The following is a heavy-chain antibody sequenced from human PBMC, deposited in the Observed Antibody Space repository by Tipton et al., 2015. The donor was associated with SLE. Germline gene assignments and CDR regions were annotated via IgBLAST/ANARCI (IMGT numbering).Heavy chain of an antibody. CDR2: IWYDGSNK. Sequence: QLVQSGGGVVQPGRSLRLSCAASRFTFSSYGMHWVRQAPGKGLEWVAVIWYDGSNKYYADSVKGRFTISRDNSKKTLYLQMNSLRAEDTAVYYCAKPRTTTADYFDYWGQGTLVTVSS. CDR3: AKPRTTTADYFDY. CDR1: RFTFSSYG. D-gene: IGHD1-1*01. V-gene: IGHV3-30*18. J-gene: IGHJ4*02.